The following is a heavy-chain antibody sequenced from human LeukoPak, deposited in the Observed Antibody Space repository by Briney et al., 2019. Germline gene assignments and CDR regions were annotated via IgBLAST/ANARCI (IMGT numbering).Heavy chain of an antibody. Sequence: PGGSLRLSCAASGFTFSSYWMHWVRQAPGKGLVWVSRINTDGSSTSYVDSVKGRFTISRDNAKNTLYLQMNSLRAEDTAVYYCARGGSYLFDAFDIWGQGTMVTVSS. CDR3: ARGGSYLFDAFDI. J-gene: IGHJ3*02. CDR2: INTDGSST. D-gene: IGHD1-26*01. V-gene: IGHV3-74*01. CDR1: GFTFSSYW.